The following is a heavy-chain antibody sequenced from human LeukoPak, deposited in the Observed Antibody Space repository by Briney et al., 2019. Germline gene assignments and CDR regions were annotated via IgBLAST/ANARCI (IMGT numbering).Heavy chain of an antibody. CDR1: GGSFSGYY. D-gene: IGHD4-17*01. J-gene: IGHJ4*02. Sequence: SSETLSLTCAVYGGSFSGYYWSWIRQPPGKGLEWIGEINHSGSTNYNPSLKSRVTISVDTSKNQFSLKLSSVTAADTAVYYRARGGDYTTFDYWGQGTLVTVSS. CDR2: INHSGST. CDR3: ARGGDYTTFDY. V-gene: IGHV4-34*01.